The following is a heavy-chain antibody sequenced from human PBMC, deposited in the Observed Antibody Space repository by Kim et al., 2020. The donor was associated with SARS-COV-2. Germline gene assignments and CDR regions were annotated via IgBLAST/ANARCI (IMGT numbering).Heavy chain of an antibody. CDR2: ISSTSGHI. J-gene: IGHJ4*03. D-gene: IGHD3-10*01. CDR1: GFTFSSYT. Sequence: GGSLRLSCTASGFTFSSYTMNWVRQAPGKGLEWVSSISSTSGHIFYADSVKGRFTNSRDNAENSLYLQMNSLRAEDTAVYYCSRDIYGAGSYYNISTGDYWGPGTLVTVPS. V-gene: IGHV3-21*01. CDR3: SRDIYGAGSYYNISTGDY.